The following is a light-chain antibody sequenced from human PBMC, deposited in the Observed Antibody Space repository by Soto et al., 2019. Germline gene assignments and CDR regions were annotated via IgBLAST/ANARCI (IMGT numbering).Light chain of an antibody. CDR3: AAWDDSLNVVL. Sequence: QAVVTQPPSASGTPGQRVTISCSGSSSNIGSTTVNWYQQLPGTAPKLLIYTNNQRPSGVPDRFSGSKSDTSASLAISGLQSEDEADYYCAAWDDSLNVVLFGGGTKLTVL. CDR1: SSNIGSTT. CDR2: TNN. J-gene: IGLJ2*01. V-gene: IGLV1-44*01.